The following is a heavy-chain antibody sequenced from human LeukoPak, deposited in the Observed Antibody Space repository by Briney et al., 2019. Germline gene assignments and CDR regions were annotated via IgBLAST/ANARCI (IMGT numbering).Heavy chain of an antibody. CDR2: ISSSSSYI. D-gene: IGHD6-19*01. V-gene: IGHV3-21*01. CDR1: GFTFSSYS. CDR3: ARGVALSSGRSYFDY. J-gene: IGHJ4*02. Sequence: GGSLRLSCAASGFTFSSYSMNWVRQAAGKGLEWVSSISSSSSYIYYADSVKGRFTISRDNAKRSLDLQMNSLRAEDTAVYSCARGVALSSGRSYFDYWGQGTLVTVSS.